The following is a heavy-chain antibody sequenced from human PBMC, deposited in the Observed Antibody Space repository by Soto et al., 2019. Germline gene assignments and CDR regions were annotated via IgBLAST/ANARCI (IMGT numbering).Heavy chain of an antibody. CDR1: VLTLSDFY. V-gene: IGHV3-7*03. CDR2: IRQDGGEI. J-gene: IGHJ5*01. D-gene: IGHD6-19*01. CDR3: AGGSGWLTDS. Sequence: VGSLRLSCASSVLTLSDFYMSCVRQAPGRGLEWVANIRQDGGEIFYVDSVKGRFNISRDNTKNSLYLQMNSLRAEDTAVYYCAGGSGWLTDSWGQGTLVTVSS.